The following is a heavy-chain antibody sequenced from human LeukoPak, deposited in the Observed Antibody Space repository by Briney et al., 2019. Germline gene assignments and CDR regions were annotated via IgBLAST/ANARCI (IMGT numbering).Heavy chain of an antibody. CDR2: IWYDGSNK. CDR1: GFTFSSYW. J-gene: IGHJ4*02. D-gene: IGHD6-13*01. V-gene: IGHV3-33*08. Sequence: GGSLRLSCAASGFTFSSYWMSWVRQAPGKGLEWVAVIWYDGSNKYYADSVKGRFTISRDNSKNTLYLQMNSLRAEDTAVYYCATEIAAAGSDYWGQGTLVTVSS. CDR3: ATEIAAAGSDY.